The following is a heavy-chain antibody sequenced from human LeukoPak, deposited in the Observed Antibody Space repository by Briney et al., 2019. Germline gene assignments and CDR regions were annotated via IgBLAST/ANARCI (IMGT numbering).Heavy chain of an antibody. D-gene: IGHD1-1*01. J-gene: IGHJ4*02. V-gene: IGHV3-7*01. CDR2: IKQDGSEK. CDR1: GFTFSSYW. CDR3: ARERGRRELNPFDY. Sequence: GGSLRLSCAASGFTFSSYWMSWVRQAPGKGLEWVANIKQDGSEKYYVDSVKGRFTISSDNAKNSLYLQMNSLRAEDTAVYYCARERGRRELNPFDYWGQGTLVTVSS.